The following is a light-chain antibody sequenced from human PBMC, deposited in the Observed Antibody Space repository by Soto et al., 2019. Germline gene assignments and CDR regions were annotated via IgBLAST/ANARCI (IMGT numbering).Light chain of an antibody. V-gene: IGLV2-11*01. CDR2: DVS. CDR3: CSYAGSYTLVV. CDR1: SSDVGGYNY. J-gene: IGLJ2*01. Sequence: QSALTQPRSVSGSPGQSVTISCTGTSSDVGGYNYVSWYQQHPGKAPKLMIYDVSNRPSGVPDRFSGSKSGNTASLTISGLQPEDEADYYCCSYAGSYTLVVFGGGTKLTVL.